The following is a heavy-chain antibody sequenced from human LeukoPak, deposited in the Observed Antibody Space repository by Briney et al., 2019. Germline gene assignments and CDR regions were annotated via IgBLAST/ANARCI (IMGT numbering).Heavy chain of an antibody. J-gene: IGHJ6*02. D-gene: IGHD6-19*01. Sequence: ASVKVSCKASGYTFTGYYMHWVRQAPGQGLEWMGWINPNSGGTNYAQKFQGRVTMTRDTSISTAYMELSRLRSDDTAVYYCARTPAKSSGWTNYYYGMDVWGQGTMVTVSS. CDR3: ARTPAKSSGWTNYYYGMDV. V-gene: IGHV1-2*02. CDR1: GYTFTGYY. CDR2: INPNSGGT.